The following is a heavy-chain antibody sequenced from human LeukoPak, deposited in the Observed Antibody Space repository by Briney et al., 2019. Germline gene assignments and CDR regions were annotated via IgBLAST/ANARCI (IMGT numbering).Heavy chain of an antibody. Sequence: TSETLSLTCTVSGGSISSYYWSWIRQPPGKGLEWIGYIYYSGSTNYNPSLKSRVTISVDTSKNQFSLKLSSVTAADTAVYYCARGKYYYGSGSYHPGLPADYWGQGTLVTVSS. CDR2: IYYSGST. D-gene: IGHD3-10*01. V-gene: IGHV4-59*01. CDR1: GGSISSYY. CDR3: ARGKYYYGSGSYHPGLPADY. J-gene: IGHJ4*02.